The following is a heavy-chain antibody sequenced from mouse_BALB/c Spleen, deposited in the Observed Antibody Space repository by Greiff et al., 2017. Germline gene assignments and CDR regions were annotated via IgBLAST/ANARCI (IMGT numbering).Heavy chain of an antibody. D-gene: IGHD2-3*01. Sequence: VQLKQSGPGLVKPSQSLSLTCSVTGYSITSGYYWNWIRQFPGNKLEWMGYISYDGSNNYNPSLKNRISITRDTSKNQFFLKLNSVTTEDTATYYCASHYDGYYYYAMDYWGQGTSVTVSS. J-gene: IGHJ4*01. V-gene: IGHV3-6*02. CDR1: GYSITSGYY. CDR2: ISYDGSN. CDR3: ASHYDGYYYYAMDY.